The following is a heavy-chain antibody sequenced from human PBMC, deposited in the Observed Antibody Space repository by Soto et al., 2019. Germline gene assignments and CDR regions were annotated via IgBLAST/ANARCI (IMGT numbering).Heavy chain of an antibody. J-gene: IGHJ3*02. CDR1: GFTFSSYA. Sequence: SLRLSCAASGFTFSSYAMNWVRQAPGKGLEWVSAISGSGGSTYYADSVKGRFTISRDNSKNTLYLQMNSLRAEDTAVYYCAKDREWFGELFDAFDIWGQGTMVTVSS. CDR2: ISGSGGST. D-gene: IGHD3-10*01. CDR3: AKDREWFGELFDAFDI. V-gene: IGHV3-23*01.